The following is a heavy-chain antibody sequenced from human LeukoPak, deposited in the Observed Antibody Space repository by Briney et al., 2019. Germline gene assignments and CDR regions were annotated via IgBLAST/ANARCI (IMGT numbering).Heavy chain of an antibody. CDR3: ARDRLLTGSGCLDS. J-gene: IGHJ4*02. V-gene: IGHV3-21*01. Sequence: GGSLRLSCAASGFTFSNYSMTWVRQAPGKGLEWVSSISDSGRYMNTADSMKGRFTISRDNAKNSLFLQMITLRAEDTAIYYCARDRLLTGSGCLDSWGQGTLVTVSS. CDR1: GFTFSNYS. CDR2: ISDSGRYM. D-gene: IGHD6-19*01.